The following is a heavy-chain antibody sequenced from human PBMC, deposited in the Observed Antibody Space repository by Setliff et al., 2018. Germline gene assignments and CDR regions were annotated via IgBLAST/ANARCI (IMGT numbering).Heavy chain of an antibody. CDR2: IYDSGST. CDR1: GDSISTFSYY. D-gene: IGHD2-15*01. J-gene: IGHJ6*03. V-gene: IGHV4-39*02. Sequence: PSETLSLTCSVPGDSISTFSYYWGWIRQPPGKGLEWIGTIYDSGSTDYNPSLRSRVTVSVDTSRIHFSLKLRSVTAADTAVYYCARAPGRQDYHYMELWGKGTTVTVSS. CDR3: ARAPGRQDYHYMEL.